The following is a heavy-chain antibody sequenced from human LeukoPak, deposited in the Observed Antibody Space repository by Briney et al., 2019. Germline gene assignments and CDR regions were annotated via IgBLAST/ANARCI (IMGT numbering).Heavy chain of an antibody. CDR2: DSASGPNT. Sequence: PGGSLRLSCAASGFTFGSYAMCWVRQAPGKGLEWVSADSASGPNTYYADSVKGRFTVSRDNSKNTLYLQMSSLRADDTAVYYFARGRGSSRYYFDYWGRGTLVTVSS. V-gene: IGHV3-23*01. J-gene: IGHJ4*02. CDR1: GFTFGSYA. D-gene: IGHD1-26*01. CDR3: ARGRGSSRYYFDY.